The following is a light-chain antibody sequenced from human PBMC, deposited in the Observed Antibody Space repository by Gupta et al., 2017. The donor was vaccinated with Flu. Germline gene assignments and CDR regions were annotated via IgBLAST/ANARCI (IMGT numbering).Light chain of an antibody. CDR2: QVS. CDR3: MQAAQFPWT. V-gene: IGKV2-24*01. J-gene: IGKJ1*01. CDR1: QSPVHSNGDTY. Sequence: DIVMTQTPLSSPVTLGQPASISCRSSQSPVHSNGDTYLSWLHQRPGQPPRLLIYQVSRRLSGVPDRFSGSGAGTDFTLRSSRVEAEDLGVYYCMQAAQFPWTFGQGTTVDIK.